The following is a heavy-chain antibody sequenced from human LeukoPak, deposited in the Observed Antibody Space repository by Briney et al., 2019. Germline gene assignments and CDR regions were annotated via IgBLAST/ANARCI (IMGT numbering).Heavy chain of an antibody. CDR2: IYYGGST. J-gene: IGHJ6*02. D-gene: IGHD2-2*02. Sequence: PSETLSLTCTVSGGSISSYYWSWIRQPPGKGLEWIGYIYYGGSTNYNPSLKSRVTISVDTSKNQFSLKLSSVTAADTAVYYCARALGYCSSTSCYTYYYYGMDVWGQGTTVTVSS. CDR3: ARALGYCSSTSCYTYYYYGMDV. V-gene: IGHV4-59*01. CDR1: GGSISSYY.